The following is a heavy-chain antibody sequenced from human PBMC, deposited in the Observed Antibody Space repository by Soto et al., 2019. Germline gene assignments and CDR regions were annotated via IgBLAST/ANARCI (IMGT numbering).Heavy chain of an antibody. Sequence: GGSLRLSCAASGFTFSSYGMHWVRQAPGKGLEWVAVIWYDGSNKYYADSVKGRFTISRDNSKNTLYLQMNSLRAEDTAVYYCARVIIERDYPWFLGSYGMDVWGQGTTVTVSS. V-gene: IGHV3-33*01. J-gene: IGHJ6*02. CDR1: GFTFSSYG. D-gene: IGHD3-22*01. CDR2: IWYDGSNK. CDR3: ARVIIERDYPWFLGSYGMDV.